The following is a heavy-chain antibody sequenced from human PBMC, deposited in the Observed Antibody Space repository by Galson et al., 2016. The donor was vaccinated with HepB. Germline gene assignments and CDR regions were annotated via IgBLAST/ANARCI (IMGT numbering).Heavy chain of an antibody. D-gene: IGHD2-15*01. Sequence: SETLSLTCTVSGDSVSSGNYYWSWIRQPPGRGLEWIGYVYYSGSTNYNPALKSRVTVSADTSKNQYSLTLSSVPAADTAVDYCASLGYCGGGTCSSTSFSWGQGTLVTVSS. V-gene: IGHV4-61*01. J-gene: IGHJ5*02. CDR3: ASLGYCGGGTCSSTSFS. CDR1: GDSVSSGNYY. CDR2: VYYSGST.